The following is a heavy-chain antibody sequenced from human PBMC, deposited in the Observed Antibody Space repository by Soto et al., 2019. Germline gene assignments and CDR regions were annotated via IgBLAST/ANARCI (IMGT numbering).Heavy chain of an antibody. CDR3: ASLYYGPRPYYFDY. D-gene: IGHD3-10*01. Sequence: QVQLQESGPGLVKPSQTLSLTCTVSGGSISSGGYYWSWIRQHPGKGLEWIGYIYYSGITYYNPSLQRRLTLSVDTYKNQFSLQLSSVTAADTAVYYCASLYYGPRPYYFDYWGQGTLVTVSS. CDR2: IYYSGIT. V-gene: IGHV4-31*03. CDR1: GGSISSGGYY. J-gene: IGHJ4*02.